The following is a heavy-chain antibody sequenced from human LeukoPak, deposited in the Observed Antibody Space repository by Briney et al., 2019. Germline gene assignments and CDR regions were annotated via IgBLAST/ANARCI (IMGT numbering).Heavy chain of an antibody. CDR1: GFTFSSYS. CDR2: ISSSSSYI. D-gene: IGHD2-2*01. Sequence: GSLRLSCAASGFTFSSYSMNWVRQAPGKGLEWVSSISSSSSYIYYADSVKGRFTISRDNAKNSLYLQMNSLRAEDTAVYYCARDTDLRGSRYYYYMDVWGKGTTVTVSS. J-gene: IGHJ6*03. V-gene: IGHV3-21*01. CDR3: ARDTDLRGSRYYYYMDV.